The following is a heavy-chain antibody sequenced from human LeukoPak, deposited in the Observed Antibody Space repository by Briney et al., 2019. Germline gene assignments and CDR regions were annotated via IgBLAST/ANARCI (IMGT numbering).Heavy chain of an antibody. J-gene: IGHJ4*02. CDR1: GLTFSSYW. Sequence: GGSLRLSCAASGLTFSSYWMSWVRQAPGKGLEWVANIKQDGSEKYYVDSVKGRFAISRDNAKNSLYLQMNSLRAEDTAVYHCARGGGGYVGFDYWGQGTLVTVSS. CDR2: IKQDGSEK. CDR3: ARGGGGYVGFDY. D-gene: IGHD5-12*01. V-gene: IGHV3-7*03.